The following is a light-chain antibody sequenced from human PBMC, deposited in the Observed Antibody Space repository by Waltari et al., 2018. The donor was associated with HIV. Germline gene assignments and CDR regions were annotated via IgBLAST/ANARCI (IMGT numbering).Light chain of an antibody. CDR2: DVT. V-gene: IGLV2-11*01. CDR3: CSYAASYIYV. J-gene: IGLJ1*01. Sequence: LTQPRSVSGSPGQSVTISCAGSSSDVGRYDYVSWYQQLPGNAPKVIIYDVTKRPSGVPDRFSGSKSGNTAFLTISGLQAEDEADYYCCSYAASYIYVFGVGTKVTVL. CDR1: SSDVGRYDY.